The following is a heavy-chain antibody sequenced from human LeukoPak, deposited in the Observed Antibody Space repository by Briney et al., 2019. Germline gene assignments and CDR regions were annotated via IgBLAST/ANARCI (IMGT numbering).Heavy chain of an antibody. D-gene: IGHD3-10*01. CDR1: GDPISGYSNYK. V-gene: IGHV4-61*05. CDR3: ARSGSLRIDWFDP. Sequence: SETLSLTCMVSGDPISGYSNYKWTWIRQPPGKGLEWIGYIYYHGSTNYNPSLKSRVTMSVDTSKNQFSLKLSSVTAADTAVYYCARSGSLRIDWFDPWGQGTLVTVSS. J-gene: IGHJ5*02. CDR2: IYYHGST.